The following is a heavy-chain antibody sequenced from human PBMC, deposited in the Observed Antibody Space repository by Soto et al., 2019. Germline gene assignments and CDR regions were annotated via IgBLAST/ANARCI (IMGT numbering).Heavy chain of an antibody. V-gene: IGHV2-5*02. Sequence: QITLKESGPTLVKPTQTLTLTCTFSGFSLSTSGVGVGWIRQPPGKALEWLALIYWDDDKRYSPSLKSRLTIPKDTSKSPVALTMTNMDPVDTATYYCAHSLIPNWGSRGAFDYWGQGTLVTVSS. CDR1: GFSLSTSGVG. CDR2: IYWDDDK. CDR3: AHSLIPNWGSRGAFDY. J-gene: IGHJ4*02. D-gene: IGHD7-27*01.